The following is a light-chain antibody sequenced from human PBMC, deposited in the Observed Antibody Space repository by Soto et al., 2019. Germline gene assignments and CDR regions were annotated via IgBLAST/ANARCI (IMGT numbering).Light chain of an antibody. CDR3: QTWGTGIQV. Sequence: QPVLTQSPSASASLGDSVKLTCTLSSGHSNYAIAWHQQQPEKGPRYLMKLNSDGRHSKGDGIPDRFSGSSSGAERYLTISSLQSEDEADYYCQTWGTGIQVFGGGTKLTVL. CDR2: LNSDGRH. CDR1: SGHSNYA. J-gene: IGLJ2*01. V-gene: IGLV4-69*01.